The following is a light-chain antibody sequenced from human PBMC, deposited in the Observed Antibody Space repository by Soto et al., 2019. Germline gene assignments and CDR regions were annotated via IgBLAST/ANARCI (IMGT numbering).Light chain of an antibody. V-gene: IGLV1-40*01. CDR1: SSNIGAGYD. Sequence: QSVLTQPPSVSGAPGRRVTISCTGSSSNIGAGYDVHWYQQLPGTAPKLLIYGNSNRPSGVPDRFSGSKSGTSASLAITGLQAEDEADYYCQSYDSSLSQGVFGGGTQLTVL. CDR2: GNS. CDR3: QSYDSSLSQGV. J-gene: IGLJ2*01.